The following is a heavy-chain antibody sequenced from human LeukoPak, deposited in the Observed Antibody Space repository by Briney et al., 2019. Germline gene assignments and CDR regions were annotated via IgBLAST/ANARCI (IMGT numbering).Heavy chain of an antibody. D-gene: IGHD6-13*01. CDR3: AREVAAAGSHFDY. Sequence: GGSLRLSCAASGFTFSSYSMNWVRQAPGKGLEWVSSISSSSSYIYYADSVKGRFTISRDNAKNSLYLQMNSLRAEDTAVYYCAREVAAAGSHFDYWGQGTLVTVSS. CDR2: ISSSSSYI. J-gene: IGHJ4*02. CDR1: GFTFSSYS. V-gene: IGHV3-21*01.